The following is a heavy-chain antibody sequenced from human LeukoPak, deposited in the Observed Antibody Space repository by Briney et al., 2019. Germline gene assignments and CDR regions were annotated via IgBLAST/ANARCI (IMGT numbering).Heavy chain of an antibody. Sequence: GRSLRLSCAASGFTFSSYAMWWARQAPGKGLEWVAVIEYDGSYEYYADSVKGRFTISRDNSKNTLYPQMNSLRAEDTAVYYCASTLYYYDGDAFDIWGQGTMVTVSS. CDR2: IEYDGSYE. CDR1: GFTFSSYA. D-gene: IGHD3-22*01. J-gene: IGHJ3*02. CDR3: ASTLYYYDGDAFDI. V-gene: IGHV3-33*05.